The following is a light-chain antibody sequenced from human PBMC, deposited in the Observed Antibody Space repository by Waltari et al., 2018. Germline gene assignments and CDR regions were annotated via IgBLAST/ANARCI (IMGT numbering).Light chain of an antibody. Sequence: QSALTQPASVSGSPGQSIAISCIGTSSDVGANNFSSWYQQHPGRAPKLMIHEVTNRPSGVSTRFSGSKSGNTASLTISGLQAEDEADYYCCSYTSIGPVLIGGGTKVTVL. J-gene: IGLJ2*01. CDR1: SSDVGANNF. V-gene: IGLV2-23*02. CDR3: CSYTSIGPVL. CDR2: EVT.